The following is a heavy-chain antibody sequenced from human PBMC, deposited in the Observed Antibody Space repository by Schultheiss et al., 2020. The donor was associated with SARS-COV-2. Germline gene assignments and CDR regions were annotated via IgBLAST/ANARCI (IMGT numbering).Heavy chain of an antibody. V-gene: IGHV3-23*01. CDR3: ARGRSSWYYYYYGMDV. D-gene: IGHD6-13*01. J-gene: IGHJ6*02. CDR1: GFTFSSYG. CDR2: ISGSGGST. Sequence: GGSLRLSCAASGFTFSSYGMHWVRQAPGKGLEWVSAISGSGGSTYYADSVKGRFTISRDNAKNSLYLQMNSLRAEDTAVYYCARGRSSWYYYYYGMDVWGQGTTVTVSS.